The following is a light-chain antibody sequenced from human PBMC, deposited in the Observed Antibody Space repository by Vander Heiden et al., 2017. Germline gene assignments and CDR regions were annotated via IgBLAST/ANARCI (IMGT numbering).Light chain of an antibody. CDR1: QSIHYY. V-gene: IGKV1-5*01. Sequence: DIQMTQSPSTLSASVGDRVTVTCRASQSIHYYLAWFQQKPGKAPNLLLSNASNLESGVPSRFSGSGSGTEFTLTITRLQPDDFATYFCQQYHSPWTFGQGTKLE. CDR2: NAS. CDR3: QQYHSPWT. J-gene: IGKJ1*01.